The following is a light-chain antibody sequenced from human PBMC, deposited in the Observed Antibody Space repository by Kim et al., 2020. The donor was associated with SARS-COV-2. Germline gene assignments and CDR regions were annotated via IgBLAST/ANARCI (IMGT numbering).Light chain of an antibody. CDR1: QDISKY. CDR3: QQYHSLPYT. CDR2: TAS. J-gene: IGKJ2*01. Sequence: SASVGGRAPITCRASQDISKYVAWFQQKPGKAPKSLIYTASNLQTGVPSKCSGSGSGTEFTLTINSLQPEDFATYSCQQYHSLPYTFGQGTKLKI. V-gene: IGKV1-16*02.